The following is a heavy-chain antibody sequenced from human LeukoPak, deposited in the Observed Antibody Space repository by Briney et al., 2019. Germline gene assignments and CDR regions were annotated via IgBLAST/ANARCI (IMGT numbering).Heavy chain of an antibody. D-gene: IGHD6-13*01. V-gene: IGHV3-30*18. Sequence: GRSLGLSCAASGFTFSNYGMHWVRQAPGKGLEWVAVISYDGSNKYYADSVKGRFTISRDNSKNTLYLQMNSLRAEDTAVYYCAKRSSYSSSWYVSQSYYYYYGMDVWGQGTTVTVSS. CDR2: ISYDGSNK. CDR1: GFTFSNYG. CDR3: AKRSSYSSSWYVSQSYYYYYGMDV. J-gene: IGHJ6*02.